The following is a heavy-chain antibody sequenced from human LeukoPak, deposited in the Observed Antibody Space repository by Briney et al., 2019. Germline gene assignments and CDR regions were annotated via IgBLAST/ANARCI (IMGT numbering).Heavy chain of an antibody. CDR3: ARDQGSSGFGVDIHPPDYYYYYGMDV. CDR1: GFTFSSYW. V-gene: IGHV3-7*01. D-gene: IGHD3-10*01. Sequence: GGSLRLSCAASGFTFSSYWMSRVRQAPGKGLEWVANIKQDGSEKYYVDSVKGRFTISRDNAKNSLYLQMNSLRAEDTAVYYCARDQGSSGFGVDIHPPDYYYYYGMDVWGQGTTVTVSS. CDR2: IKQDGSEK. J-gene: IGHJ6*02.